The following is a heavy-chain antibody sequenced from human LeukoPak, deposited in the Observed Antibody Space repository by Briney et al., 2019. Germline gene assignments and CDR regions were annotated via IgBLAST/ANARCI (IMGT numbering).Heavy chain of an antibody. J-gene: IGHJ4*02. CDR2: ISYDGSNK. CDR1: GFTFSSYD. CDR3: ARANTPFADY. Sequence: GGSLRLSCAASGFTFSSYDMHWVRQAPGKGLEWVAVISYDGSNKYYADSVKGRFAISRDNSKNTVYLQMNSLRVEDTAVYYCARANTPFADYLGQGTLVTVSS. D-gene: IGHD2-15*01. V-gene: IGHV3-30*09.